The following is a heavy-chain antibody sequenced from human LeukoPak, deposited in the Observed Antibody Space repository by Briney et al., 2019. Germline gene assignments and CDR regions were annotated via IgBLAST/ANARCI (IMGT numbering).Heavy chain of an antibody. V-gene: IGHV4-34*01. J-gene: IGHJ4*02. CDR2: INHSGST. CDR1: GGSISSYY. D-gene: IGHD5-18*01. Sequence: PSETLSLTCTVSGGSISSYYWSWIRQPPGKGLEWIGEINHSGSTNYNPSLKSRVTISVDTSKNQFSLKLSSVTAADTAVYYCARAISGYSYGYPISGYFDYWGQGTLVTVSS. CDR3: ARAISGYSYGYPISGYFDY.